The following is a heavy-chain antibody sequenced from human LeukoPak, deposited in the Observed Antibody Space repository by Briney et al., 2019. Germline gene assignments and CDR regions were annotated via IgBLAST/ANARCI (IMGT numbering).Heavy chain of an antibody. CDR1: GFTFSSYG. J-gene: IGHJ4*02. V-gene: IGHV3-33*06. Sequence: GRSLRLSCAASGFTFSSYGMHWVRQAPGKGLELVAVIWYDGSNKYYADSVKGRFTISRDNSKNTLYLQMNSLRAEDTAVYYCAKDASSGWPYYFDYWGQGTLVTVSS. D-gene: IGHD6-19*01. CDR3: AKDASSGWPYYFDY. CDR2: IWYDGSNK.